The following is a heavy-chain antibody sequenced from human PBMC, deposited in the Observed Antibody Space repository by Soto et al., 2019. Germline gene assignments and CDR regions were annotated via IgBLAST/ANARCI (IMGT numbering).Heavy chain of an antibody. CDR2: ISGSGYST. CDR1: GFYFGDYS. D-gene: IGHD1-20*01. CDR3: VRSLGDTWNEYFFYY. V-gene: IGHV3-23*01. J-gene: IGHJ4*02. Sequence: EVQLLESGGDSVQPGGSLRLSCATSGFYFGDYSLSWVRQAPGKGLEWVSGISGSGYSTYYADSVKGRFTISRDNSKNDLFLQMKSLRVEDTAMYYCVRSLGDTWNEYFFYYWGQGTLVTVSS.